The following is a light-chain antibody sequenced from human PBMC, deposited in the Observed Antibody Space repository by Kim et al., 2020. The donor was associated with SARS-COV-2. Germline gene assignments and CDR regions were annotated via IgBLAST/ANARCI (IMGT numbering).Light chain of an antibody. CDR3: SSWDSSLSAWV. V-gene: IGLV10-54*04. CDR1: RNNVGNHG. J-gene: IGLJ3*02. CDR2: TTD. Sequence: QTATIPCPGNRNNVGNHGAAWRRQHPGHPPQLLSYTTDNRPSAISERFSASRSANTASLTITGLQPEDEADYYCSSWDSSLSAWVFGGGTQLTVL.